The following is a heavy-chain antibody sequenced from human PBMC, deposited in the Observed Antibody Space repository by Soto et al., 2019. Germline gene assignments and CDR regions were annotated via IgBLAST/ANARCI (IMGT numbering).Heavy chain of an antibody. J-gene: IGHJ6*02. CDR2: IDPSAGST. CDR3: ARPQPAGGSHYYCRYVMGV. Sequence: ASVEVSCKTSGYTFTRYYIHWLGQAPGQGIEWMGIIDPSAGSTTFAQKFQGRVTMTRDTSTSTVYMEVSSLRSEDTAVSYCARPQPAGGSHYYCRYVMGVWGQGTMVTVS. CDR1: GYTFTRYY. V-gene: IGHV1-46*01. D-gene: IGHD2-2*01.